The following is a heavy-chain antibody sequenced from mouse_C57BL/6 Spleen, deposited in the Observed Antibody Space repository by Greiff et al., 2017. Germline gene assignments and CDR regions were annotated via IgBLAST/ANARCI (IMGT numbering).Heavy chain of an antibody. V-gene: IGHV1-26*01. CDR1: GYTFTDYY. J-gene: IGHJ4*01. Sequence: EVKLMESGPELVKPGASVKISCKASGYTFTDYYMNWVKQSHGKSLEWIGDINPNNGGTSYNQKFKGKATLTVDKSSSTAYMELRSLTSEDSAVYYCARRWLLRAMDYWGQGTSVTVSS. CDR2: INPNNGGT. D-gene: IGHD2-3*01. CDR3: ARRWLLRAMDY.